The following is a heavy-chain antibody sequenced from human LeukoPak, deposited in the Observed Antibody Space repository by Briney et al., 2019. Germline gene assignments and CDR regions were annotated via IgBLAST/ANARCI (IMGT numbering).Heavy chain of an antibody. V-gene: IGHV1-69*13. D-gene: IGHD1-26*01. CDR1: GGTFSSYA. CDR3: ATIIVGNYYYDGMDV. CDR2: IIPIFGTA. J-gene: IGHJ6*02. Sequence: SVKVSCKASGGTFSSYAISWMRQAPGQGLEWMGGIIPIFGTANYAQKFQGRDTLTADESTSTAYMEPSSLRSEDTAVYYCATIIVGNYYYDGMDVWGQGTTVTVSS.